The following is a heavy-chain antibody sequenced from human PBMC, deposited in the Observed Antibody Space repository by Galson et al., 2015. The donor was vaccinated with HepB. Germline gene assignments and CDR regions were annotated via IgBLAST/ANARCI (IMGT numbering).Heavy chain of an antibody. D-gene: IGHD4-11*01. V-gene: IGHV3-74*01. CDR2: MNGDGSST. CDR3: ARGGYSNFHEY. CDR1: GFTFSNYW. Sequence: SLRLSCAASGFTFSNYWMHWVRQAPGKGLVWVSRMNGDGSSTDYADSVKGRFTTSRDNAKNTLYLQMNSLRAEDTAVYYCARGGYSNFHEYWGQGTLVTVSS. J-gene: IGHJ4*02.